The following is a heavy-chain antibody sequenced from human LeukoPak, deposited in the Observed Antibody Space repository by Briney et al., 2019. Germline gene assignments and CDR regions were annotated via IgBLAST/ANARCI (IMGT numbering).Heavy chain of an antibody. CDR1: GFTFSSYS. V-gene: IGHV3-21*04. CDR2: ISSSSSYI. J-gene: IGHJ3*02. Sequence: GGSLRLSCAASGFTFSSYSMNWVRQAPGEGLEWVSSISSSSSYIYYADSVKGRFTISRDNAKNSLYLQMNSLRAEDTAVYYCARTNLPATQGAFDIWGQGTMVTVSS. CDR3: ARTNLPATQGAFDI. D-gene: IGHD2-2*01.